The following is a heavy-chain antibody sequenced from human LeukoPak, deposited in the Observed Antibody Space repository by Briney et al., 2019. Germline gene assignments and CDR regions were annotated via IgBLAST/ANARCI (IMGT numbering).Heavy chain of an antibody. J-gene: IGHJ6*02. CDR1: GFTFSSYW. V-gene: IGHV3-74*01. CDR3: ARKGVAAAGTSGYYGMDV. Sequence: PGGSMRLSCAASGFTFSSYWMHWDRQAPGKGLVWVSRINSDGSSTSYADSVKGRFTISRDNAKNTLYLQMNSLRAEDTAVYYCARKGVAAAGTSGYYGMDVWGQGTTVTVSS. CDR2: INSDGSST. D-gene: IGHD6-13*01.